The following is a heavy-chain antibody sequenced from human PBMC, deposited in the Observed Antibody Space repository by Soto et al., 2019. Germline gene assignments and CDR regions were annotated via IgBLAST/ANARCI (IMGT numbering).Heavy chain of an antibody. V-gene: IGHV1-46*03. CDR1: GYTFTSYY. D-gene: IGHD1-1*01. CDR2: INPRGGST. J-gene: IGHJ4*02. Sequence: QVQLVQSGAEVMQPGASVKVSCKASGYTFTSYYIQWVRQAPGQGLEWMGIINPRGGSTNYAQKFHGRVTMTRDTSTSTVYMELSSLRSEDTAIYYCSRGYPPRDQLGNLPGAFWGQGTLVTVSS. CDR3: SRGYPPRDQLGNLPGAF.